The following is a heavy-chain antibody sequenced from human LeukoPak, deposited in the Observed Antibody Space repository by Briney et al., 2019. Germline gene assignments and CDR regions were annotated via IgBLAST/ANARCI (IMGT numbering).Heavy chain of an antibody. CDR1: GFTFTSSA. J-gene: IGHJ3*02. CDR2: IVVGSGNT. CDR3: AADLDYYDSSGYPGAFDI. D-gene: IGHD3-22*01. V-gene: IGHV1-58*02. Sequence: GASVKVSCKASGFTFTSSAMQWVRQARGQRLEWIGWIVVGSGNTNYAQKFQERVTITRDMSTSTAYMELSSLRSEDTAVYYCAADLDYYDSSGYPGAFDIWGQGTMVNVSS.